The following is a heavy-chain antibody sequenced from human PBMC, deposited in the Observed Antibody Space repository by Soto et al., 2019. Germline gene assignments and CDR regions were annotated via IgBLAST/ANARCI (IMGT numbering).Heavy chain of an antibody. V-gene: IGHV3-21*01. D-gene: IGHD4-17*01. CDR2: ISSSSSYI. J-gene: IGHJ4*02. CDR1: GFTFSSYN. Sequence: PGGSLRLSCAASGFTFSSYNMNWVRQAPGKGLEWVSSISSSSSYIYYADSVKGRFTISRDNAKNSLYLQMNSLRAEDTAVYYCARDARRAGDYGDVRELDYWGQGTLVTVSS. CDR3: ARDARRAGDYGDVRELDY.